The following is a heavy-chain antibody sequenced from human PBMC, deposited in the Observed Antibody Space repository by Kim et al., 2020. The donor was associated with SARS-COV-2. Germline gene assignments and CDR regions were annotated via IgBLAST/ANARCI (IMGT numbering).Heavy chain of an antibody. CDR3: ARNQIGRHEKEIDH. CDR2: TTLYDGNR. J-gene: IGHJ4*02. D-gene: IGHD2-2*01. Sequence: ASVKVSCKASGYTFASYGISWVRQAPGQGLEWMGWTTLYDGNRNYAQKFQGRVTMTTDTYTSTAYMELRSLRSDDTAVYYCARNQIGRHEKEIDHWGQGTLVTVSS. CDR1: GYTFASYG. V-gene: IGHV1-18*04.